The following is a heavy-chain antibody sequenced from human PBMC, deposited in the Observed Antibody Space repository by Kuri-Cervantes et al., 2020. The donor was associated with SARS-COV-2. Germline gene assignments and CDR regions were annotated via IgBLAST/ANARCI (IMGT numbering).Heavy chain of an antibody. Sequence: GGSLRLSCEASGFIFSDYAIDWVRQAPGKGLEWVAIISYDGRNTKFADSVKGRFTISRDNSKNTLYLQMNSLRPEDTAVYYCAKPGSLRGIIREDQYGLDVWGQGTTVTVSS. CDR3: AKPGSLRGIIREDQYGLDV. CDR1: GFIFSDYA. CDR2: ISYDGRNT. D-gene: IGHD3-10*01. V-gene: IGHV3-30*04. J-gene: IGHJ6*02.